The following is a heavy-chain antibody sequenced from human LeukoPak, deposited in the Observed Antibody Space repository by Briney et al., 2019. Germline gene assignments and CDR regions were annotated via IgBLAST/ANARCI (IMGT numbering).Heavy chain of an antibody. CDR3: AKSPHIVVVVAATSNYFDY. D-gene: IGHD2-15*01. CDR1: GFSFSTYS. Sequence: GGSLRLSCAASGFSFSTYSMSWVRQAPGKGLEWVSAISGSGGSTYYADSVKGRFTISRDNSKNTLYLQMNSLRAEDTAVYYCAKSPHIVVVVAATSNYFDYWGQGTLVTVSS. CDR2: ISGSGGST. J-gene: IGHJ4*02. V-gene: IGHV3-23*01.